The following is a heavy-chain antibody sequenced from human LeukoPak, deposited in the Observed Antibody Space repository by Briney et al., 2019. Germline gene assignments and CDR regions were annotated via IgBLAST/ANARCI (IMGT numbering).Heavy chain of an antibody. V-gene: IGHV3-7*01. Sequence: GGSLRLSCAASGFTFSSYWMSWVRQAPGKGLEWVANIKHDGSEKYYVDSVKGRFTISRDNAKNSLYLQMNSLRAEDTPVYYCAREGRAGVPAAGWGQGTLVTVSS. CDR2: IKHDGSEK. CDR1: GFTFSSYW. J-gene: IGHJ4*02. CDR3: AREGRAGVPAAG. D-gene: IGHD2-2*01.